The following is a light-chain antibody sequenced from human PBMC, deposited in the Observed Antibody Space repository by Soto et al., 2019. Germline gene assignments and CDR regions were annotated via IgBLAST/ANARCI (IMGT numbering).Light chain of an antibody. V-gene: IGLV2-14*01. CDR2: EVT. CDR1: NTDVGAYNY. CDR3: SSYTTSSTWV. J-gene: IGLJ3*02. Sequence: QSALTQPASVSGSPGQSITISCTGSNTDVGAYNYVSWYQQHPHKAPKFMIYEVTNRPSGVSNRFSGSKSGNTASLTISGLQTEDEADYYCSSYTTSSTWVFGGGTKLTVL.